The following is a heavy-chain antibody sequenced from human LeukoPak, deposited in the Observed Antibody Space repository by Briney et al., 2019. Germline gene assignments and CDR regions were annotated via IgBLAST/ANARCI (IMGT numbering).Heavy chain of an antibody. CDR2: ISGSGGST. Sequence: GGSLSLFCAVSGLTFSSYAMRWVRQAPGKGLEWVSAISGSGGSTYYADSVKGRFTISRDNSKNTLYLQMNSLRAEDTAVYYCAKDPSSGWSSFDYWGQGTLVTVSS. V-gene: IGHV3-23*01. CDR3: AKDPSSGWSSFDY. CDR1: GLTFSSYA. D-gene: IGHD6-19*01. J-gene: IGHJ4*02.